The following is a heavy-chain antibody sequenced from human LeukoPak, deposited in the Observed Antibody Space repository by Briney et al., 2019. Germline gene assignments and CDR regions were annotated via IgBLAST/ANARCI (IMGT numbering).Heavy chain of an antibody. CDR1: GESFSGYY. J-gene: IGHJ4*02. Sequence: PSETLSLTCAVYGESFSGYYWSWIRQPPGKGLEWIGEINHSGSTSYNPSLKSRVTISLDTSKNQFSLRLSSVTAADTAVYYCARGVLRVYYFDFWGQGTLVTVSS. D-gene: IGHD3-16*01. CDR2: INHSGST. CDR3: ARGVLRVYYFDF. V-gene: IGHV4-34*01.